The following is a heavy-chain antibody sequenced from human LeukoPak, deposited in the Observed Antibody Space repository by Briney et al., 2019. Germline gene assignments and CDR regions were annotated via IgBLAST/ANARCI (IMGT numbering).Heavy chain of an antibody. J-gene: IGHJ4*02. D-gene: IGHD2-15*01. CDR3: AGGGIVVSKPLGYFDY. V-gene: IGHV1-69*13. Sequence: GASVKVSCKASGGTFSSYAISWVRQAPGQGLEWMGGIIPIFGTANYAQKFQGRVTITADESTSTAYMELSSLRSEDTAVYYCAGGGIVVSKPLGYFDYRDQGTLVTVPS. CDR2: IIPIFGTA. CDR1: GGTFSSYA.